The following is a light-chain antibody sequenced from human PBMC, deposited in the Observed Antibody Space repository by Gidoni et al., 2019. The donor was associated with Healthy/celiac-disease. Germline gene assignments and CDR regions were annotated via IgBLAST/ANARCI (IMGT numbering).Light chain of an antibody. V-gene: IGLV2-14*01. CDR2: EVS. J-gene: IGLJ2*01. Sequence: QSALTQPASVSGSPRQSITISCTGTSSDVGGYDYVSWYQQHPGKAPKLIIYEVSNRPSGVSNRFSGAKSGNTAALTISGRQAEDEADYYCSSYTSSSTLDVVFGGGTKLTVL. CDR3: SSYTSSSTLDVV. CDR1: SSDVGGYDY.